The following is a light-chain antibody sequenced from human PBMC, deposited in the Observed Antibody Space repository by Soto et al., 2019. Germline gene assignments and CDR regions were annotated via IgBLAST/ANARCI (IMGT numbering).Light chain of an antibody. CDR1: QSVSSSY. CDR3: QQYGSSPPYT. V-gene: IGKV3-20*01. CDR2: GAS. Sequence: EIVLTQSPGTVSLSPGERATLSCRASQSVSSSYLAWYQQKPGQAPRLLIYGASSRATGIADRFSGSGSGTDFTLTISRLEPEDFAVYYCQQYGSSPPYTFGQGTKLEIK. J-gene: IGKJ2*01.